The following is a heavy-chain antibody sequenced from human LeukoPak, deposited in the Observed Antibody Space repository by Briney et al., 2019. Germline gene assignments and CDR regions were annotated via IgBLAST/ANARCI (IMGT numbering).Heavy chain of an antibody. CDR3: AKAIAAPVWYFDL. V-gene: IGHV3-23*01. D-gene: IGHD6-13*01. J-gene: IGHJ2*01. CDR2: ISGRGDST. CDR1: GFTFSSYA. Sequence: GGSLRLSCAASGFTFSSYAMSWVRQAPGKGLEWVSTISGRGDSTYYADSVKSRFTISRDNSRNTLYLQMNTLRAEDTAVYYCAKAIAAPVWYFDLWGRGTLVTVSS.